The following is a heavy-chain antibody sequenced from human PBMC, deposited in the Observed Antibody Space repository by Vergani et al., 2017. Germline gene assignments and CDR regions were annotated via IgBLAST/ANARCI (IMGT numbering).Heavy chain of an antibody. J-gene: IGHJ4*02. Sequence: QVQLVESGGGVVQPGGSMRLSCSASGLTLSSYGVHWVRQAPGRGLESVTFTRPHEDGAFYSASVRGRFTVSRDNSKNTLYLEMNRLNVDDTAVYYCARGYCTNSICRGKVDSWGQGTLVTVSS. D-gene: IGHD2-8*01. V-gene: IGHV3-30*02. CDR1: GLTLSSYG. CDR2: TRPHEDGA. CDR3: ARGYCTNSICRGKVDS.